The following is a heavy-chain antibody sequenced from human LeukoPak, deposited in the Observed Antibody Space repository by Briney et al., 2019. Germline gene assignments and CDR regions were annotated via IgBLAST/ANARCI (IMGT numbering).Heavy chain of an antibody. CDR1: LGTFSSYA. J-gene: IGHJ6*02. Sequence: GASVTVSCQASLGTFSSYAISWVRQAPGQGLEWMGRIIPILGIANYAQKFQGRVTITADKSTSTAYMELSSVRSEDTGVYYCARVPRIAAAGRYYGMDVWGQGTTVTVSS. V-gene: IGHV1-69*04. D-gene: IGHD6-13*01. CDR3: ARVPRIAAAGRYYGMDV. CDR2: IIPILGIA.